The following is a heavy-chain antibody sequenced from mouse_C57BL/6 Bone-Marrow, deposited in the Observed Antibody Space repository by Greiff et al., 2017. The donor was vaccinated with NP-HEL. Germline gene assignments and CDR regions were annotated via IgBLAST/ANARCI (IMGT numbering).Heavy chain of an antibody. CDR2: IYIGNGYT. CDR3: AKARYYYGSSYDYFDY. V-gene: IGHV1-58*01. J-gene: IGHJ2*01. CDR1: GYTFTSYG. Sequence: VQLKQSGAELVRPGSSEKMSCKTSGYTFTSYGINWVKQRPGQGLEWIGYIYIGNGYTEYNEKFKGKATLTSDTSSSTAYMQLSSLTSEDSAIYFCAKARYYYGSSYDYFDYWGQGTTLTVSS. D-gene: IGHD1-1*01.